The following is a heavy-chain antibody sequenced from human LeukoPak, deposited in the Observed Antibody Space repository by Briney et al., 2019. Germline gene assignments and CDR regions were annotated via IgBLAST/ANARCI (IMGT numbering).Heavy chain of an antibody. J-gene: IGHJ3*02. D-gene: IGHD5-18*01. CDR2: IYYSGST. CDR3: ARDHDTGNAFDI. V-gene: IGHV4-59*01. CDR1: GGSISSYY. Sequence: PSETLSLTCTVSGGSISSYYWSWIREPQGKGLEWIGYIYYSGSTNYNPSLESRVTISVDTSKNQFSLKLSSVTAADTAVYYCARDHDTGNAFDIWGQGTMVTVSS.